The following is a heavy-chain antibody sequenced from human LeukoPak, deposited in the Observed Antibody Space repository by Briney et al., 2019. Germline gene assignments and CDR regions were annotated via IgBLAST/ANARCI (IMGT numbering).Heavy chain of an antibody. D-gene: IGHD4-23*01. V-gene: IGHV5-51*01. J-gene: IGHJ4*02. Sequence: GESLKISCEGSGYSFTSYWLGWVRQMPGKGLGWVGINYPGDTDTRYSPSFQGQVTISADKSISTAYLQWSSLKASDTAMYYCARLSFGGNSDLDYWGQGTLVTVSS. CDR2: NYPGDTDT. CDR3: ARLSFGGNSDLDY. CDR1: GYSFTSYW.